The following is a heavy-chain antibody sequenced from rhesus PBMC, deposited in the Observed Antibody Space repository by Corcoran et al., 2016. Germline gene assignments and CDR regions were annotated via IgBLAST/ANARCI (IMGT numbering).Heavy chain of an antibody. J-gene: IGHJ4*01. CDR3: ASTDCSNSDCSSGDY. CDR2: IYGMGGTT. CDR1: GGSISRYYW. V-gene: IGHV4-93*02. Sequence: QVQLQESGPAVVKPSETLSLTCAVSGGSISRYYWWSWIRQSPGKGREWIGGIYGMGGTTEYNPFLKSRVSISMDTSKNQLSLKVTSVTAADTAVYYCASTDCSNSDCSSGDYWGQGVLVTVSS. D-gene: IGHD2-15*01.